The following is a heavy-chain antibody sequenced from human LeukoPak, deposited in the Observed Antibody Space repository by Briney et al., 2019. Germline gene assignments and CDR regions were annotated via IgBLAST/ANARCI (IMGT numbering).Heavy chain of an antibody. CDR1: GFTFSSYG. V-gene: IGHV3-33*01. CDR3: ASSSGWYLSSDY. J-gene: IGHJ4*02. Sequence: PGGSLRLSCAASGFTFSSYGMHWVRQAPGKGLEWVAVIWYDGSDKYYADSVKGRFTISRDNSKNMLYLQMNSLRAEDTAVYYCASSSGWYLSSDYWGQGTLVTVSS. CDR2: IWYDGSDK. D-gene: IGHD6-19*01.